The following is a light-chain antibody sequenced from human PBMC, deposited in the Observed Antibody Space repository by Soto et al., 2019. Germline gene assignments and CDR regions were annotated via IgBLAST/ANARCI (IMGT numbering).Light chain of an antibody. CDR2: AAS. V-gene: IGKV1-12*01. CDR3: QQTNTFLPLT. Sequence: DLQMTQSPSSVSASVGDRVTITCRASQGISNWLAWYQQQPGKAPKLLIYAASSLQSGVPSRFSGGGSGTHFTLIISSLQPEGFATYYCQQTNTFLPLTFGGGTKVEIK. J-gene: IGKJ4*01. CDR1: QGISNW.